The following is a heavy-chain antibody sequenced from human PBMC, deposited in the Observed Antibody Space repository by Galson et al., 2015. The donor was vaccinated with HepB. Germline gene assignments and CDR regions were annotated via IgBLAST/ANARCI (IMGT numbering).Heavy chain of an antibody. J-gene: IGHJ5*02. CDR1: GFIFGHHA. D-gene: IGHD3-16*01. CDR3: AKEAVWFGGDFIDP. CDR2: INGRGTIT. V-gene: IGHV3-23*01. Sequence: SLRLSCATSGFIFGHHAMTWVRQAPGKGLQWVSTINGRGTITYYADSVKGRFTISRDNSKNTVFLLMNSLTTEDTAVYYCAKEAVWFGGDFIDPWGPGAQVAVSS.